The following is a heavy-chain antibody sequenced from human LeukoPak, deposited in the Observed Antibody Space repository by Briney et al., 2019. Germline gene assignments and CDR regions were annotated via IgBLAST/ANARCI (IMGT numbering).Heavy chain of an antibody. Sequence: GSLRLSCAASGFTFSDSYMTWVRQAPGKGVEWVAYISGSGHDINYSDSVKGRFAISRDNAKNSLYLQMSSLRVEDTAVYYCTRDPRHFDSCGQGTLVTVSS. V-gene: IGHV3-11*04. J-gene: IGHJ5*01. CDR3: TRDPRHFDS. CDR1: GFTFSDSY. CDR2: ISGSGHDI. D-gene: IGHD6-6*01.